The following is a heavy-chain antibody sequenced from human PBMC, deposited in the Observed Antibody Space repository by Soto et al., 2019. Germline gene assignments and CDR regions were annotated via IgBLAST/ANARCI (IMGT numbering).Heavy chain of an antibody. D-gene: IGHD2-2*01. J-gene: IGHJ5*02. V-gene: IGHV1-8*01. CDR1: GYTFTSHD. CDR3: ASDMSTT. CDR2: MNPNSGHT. Sequence: QVQLVQSGAEVNKPGASVKVSCKASGYTFTSHDINWMRQATGQGLEWMGWMNPNSGHTNYAQKFQGRVTMTRDTPISTAYMELTNLRSEGTAIYYCASDMSTTWGQGTLVTVSS.